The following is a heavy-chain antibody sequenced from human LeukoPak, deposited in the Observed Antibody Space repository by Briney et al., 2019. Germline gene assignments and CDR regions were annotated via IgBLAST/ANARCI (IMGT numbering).Heavy chain of an antibody. D-gene: IGHD3-16*01. J-gene: IGHJ4*02. CDR2: ISYDGSNK. V-gene: IGHV3-30*18. CDR1: GFTFSSYG. Sequence: GGSLRLSCAASGFTFSSYGMHWVRQAPGKGREWGADISYDGSNKYYADSVKGRFTISRDNSRNTLYLQMNSLRAEDTAVYYCAKAIMITFGGVIPPIDYWGQGTLVTVSS. CDR3: AKAIMITFGGVIPPIDY.